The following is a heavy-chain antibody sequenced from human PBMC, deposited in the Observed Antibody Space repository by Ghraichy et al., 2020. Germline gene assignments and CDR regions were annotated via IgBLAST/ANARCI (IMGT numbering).Heavy chain of an antibody. CDR3: ARGVFVRNYYNEDYFDY. V-gene: IGHV4-59*01. Sequence: SETLSLTCTVSGGSLNYYYWSWIRQPPGKRLEWIGYIYHSGNTNYNPSLKSRVTISVDTSKNQFSLKLNSVTAADTAVYYCARGVFVRNYYNEDYFDYWGQGTRVSVSS. CDR2: IYHSGNT. CDR1: GGSLNYYY. J-gene: IGHJ4*02. D-gene: IGHD1-7*01.